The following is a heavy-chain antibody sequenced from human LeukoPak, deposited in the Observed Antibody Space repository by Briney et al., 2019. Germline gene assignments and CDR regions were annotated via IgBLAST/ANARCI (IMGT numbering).Heavy chain of an antibody. CDR1: GGSFSDYF. J-gene: IGHJ4*02. D-gene: IGHD2-15*01. CDR3: ATTLGYCGGGSCHN. Sequence: SETLSLTCAVYGGSFSDYFWGWIRQPPGKGLEWIGEINRSGGTYYNPSLKSRVTISIDTSKNQFSLKLSSVTAADTAVYYCATTLGYCGGGSCHNWGQGTLVTVSS. CDR2: INRSGGT. V-gene: IGHV4-34*01.